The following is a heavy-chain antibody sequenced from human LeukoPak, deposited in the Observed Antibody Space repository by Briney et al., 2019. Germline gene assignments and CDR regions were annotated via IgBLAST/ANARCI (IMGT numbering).Heavy chain of an antibody. CDR1: GGSLTSYY. V-gene: IGHV4-59*01. J-gene: IGHJ4*02. Sequence: PSETLSLTCTVSGGSLTSYYWSWVRQSPGKGLEWIGSIYSSGESSHNPSLKSRVTISVDTAQNQFSLSLTSVTAADVGVYFVAGGGGGSMWSGHYRLFDFWGQGTLITVSS. CDR2: IYSSGES. D-gene: IGHD4-17*01. CDR3: AGGGGGSMWSGHYRLFDF.